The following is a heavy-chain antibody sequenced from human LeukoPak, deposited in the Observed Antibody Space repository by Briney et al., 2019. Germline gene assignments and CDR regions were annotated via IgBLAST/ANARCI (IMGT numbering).Heavy chain of an antibody. Sequence: ASVKVSCKASGYTFTSYAMHWVRQAPGQRLEGMGWINAGNGNTKYSQEFQGRVTITRDTSTDTAYMDLSSLRSEDTGVYYCATAYRLYGSGSYYNFALPYWGQGTLVTVSS. J-gene: IGHJ4*02. D-gene: IGHD3-10*01. CDR2: INAGNGNT. V-gene: IGHV1-3*03. CDR1: GYTFTSYA. CDR3: ATAYRLYGSGSYYNFALPY.